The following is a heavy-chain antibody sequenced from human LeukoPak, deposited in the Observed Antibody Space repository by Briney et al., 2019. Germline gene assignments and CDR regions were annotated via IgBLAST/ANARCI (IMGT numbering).Heavy chain of an antibody. J-gene: IGHJ4*02. CDR3: ARDPIFNRGNCYFDY. V-gene: IGHV3-48*03. CDR2: ISRSGSTI. D-gene: IGHD2-21*01. CDR1: GFAFSSYE. Sequence: RSGGSLRLSCAASGFAFSSYEMNWVRQAPGKGLEWVSYISRSGSTIYYADSVKGRFTISRDNAKNSLYLQMNSLRAEDTAVYYCARDPIFNRGNCYFDYWGQGTLATVSS.